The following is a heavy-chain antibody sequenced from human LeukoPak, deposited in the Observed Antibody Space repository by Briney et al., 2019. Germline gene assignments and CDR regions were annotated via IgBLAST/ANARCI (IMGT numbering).Heavy chain of an antibody. V-gene: IGHV4-59*01. CDR3: ARGGDYGDLRYFDY. J-gene: IGHJ4*02. CDR1: GGSINNYY. D-gene: IGHD4-17*01. CDR2: IYYRGST. Sequence: SETLSLTCTVSGGSINNYYWSWIRQPPGKGLEWIGYIYYRGSTNYNPSPKSRVTFSVDTSKKQFSLKLNSVTAADTAVYYCARGGDYGDLRYFDYWGQGTLVTVSS.